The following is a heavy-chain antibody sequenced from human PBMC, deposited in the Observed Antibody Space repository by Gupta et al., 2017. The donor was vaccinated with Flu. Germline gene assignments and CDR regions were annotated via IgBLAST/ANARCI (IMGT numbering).Heavy chain of an antibody. Sequence: VQLVESGGGLVKPVGPMRLACASSGPTFNTYSLNLVRLAPGMGLAWVAFVSSSSGYIYNADAVKGGFTRSRDNAKNSVYLQKSRLGADNSSVYYWARIGEARSAFEIWGQGTMVTVSS. CDR3: ARIGEARSAFEI. CDR2: VSSSSGYI. D-gene: IGHD3-10*01. CDR1: GPTFNTYS. V-gene: IGHV3-21*01. J-gene: IGHJ3*02.